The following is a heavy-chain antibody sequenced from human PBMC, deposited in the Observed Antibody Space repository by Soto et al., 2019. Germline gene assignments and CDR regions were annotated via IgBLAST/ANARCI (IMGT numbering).Heavy chain of an antibody. J-gene: IGHJ4*02. Sequence: EVQLVESGGGLVKPGGSRRLSCAASGFTFISYSMNWVRQAPGKGLEWVSSISSSSSYIYYADSVKGRFTISRDNAKNSLYMQMNSLRAEDTAVYYCARDLGWIRFGFDYWGQGTLVTVSS. CDR3: ARDLGWIRFGFDY. CDR2: ISSSSSYI. V-gene: IGHV3-21*01. CDR1: GFTFISYS. D-gene: IGHD5-12*01.